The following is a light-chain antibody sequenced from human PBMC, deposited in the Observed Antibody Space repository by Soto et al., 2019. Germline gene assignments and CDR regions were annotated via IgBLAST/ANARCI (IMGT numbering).Light chain of an antibody. Sequence: AIRMTQSPSSFSASTGARVTITCRASQGISSYLAWYQQKPGKAPKRLIYAASTLQSGVPSRFSGSGSGTDFTLTISCLQSEGFATYYCQQYYSYPTFGQGTKVEIK. CDR1: QGISSY. J-gene: IGKJ1*01. V-gene: IGKV1-8*01. CDR2: AAS. CDR3: QQYYSYPT.